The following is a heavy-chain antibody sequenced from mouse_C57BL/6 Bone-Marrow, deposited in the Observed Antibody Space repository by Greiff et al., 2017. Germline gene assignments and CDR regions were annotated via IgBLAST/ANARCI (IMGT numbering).Heavy chain of an antibody. V-gene: IGHV5-6*01. Sequence: EVQGVESGGDLVKPGGSLKLSCAASGFTFSSYGMSWVRQTPDKRLEWVATISSGGSYTYYPDSVKGRFTISRDNAKNTLYLKMSSLNSEDTAMYYCARQITTVVLYYYAMDYWGQGTSVTVSS. D-gene: IGHD1-1*01. CDR2: ISSGGSYT. J-gene: IGHJ4*01. CDR3: ARQITTVVLYYYAMDY. CDR1: GFTFSSYG.